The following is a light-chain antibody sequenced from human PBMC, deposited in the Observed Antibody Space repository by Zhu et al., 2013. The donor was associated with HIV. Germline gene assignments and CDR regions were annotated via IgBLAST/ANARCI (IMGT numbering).Light chain of an antibody. Sequence: VVTQSPATLSLSPGERATLSCRASQSVSTYLAWYQQKPGQAPRLLIYGASTGATGIAARFSGSGSGTEFTLTISSLQSEDFAVYYCQQYNNWPLTFGGGPRWSSN. V-gene: IGKV3-15*01. J-gene: IGKJ4*01. CDR2: GAS. CDR3: QQYNNWPLT. CDR1: QSVSTY.